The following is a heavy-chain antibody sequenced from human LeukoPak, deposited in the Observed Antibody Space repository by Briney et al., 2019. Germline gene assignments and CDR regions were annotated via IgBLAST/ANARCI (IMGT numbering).Heavy chain of an antibody. D-gene: IGHD1-26*01. Sequence: VASVKVSCKASGYTFTSYYMHWVRQAPGQGLEWMGIINPSGGSTSYAQKFQGRVTMTEDTSTDTAYMELSSLRSEDTAVYYCATEVGATITGAFDIWGQGTMVTVSS. V-gene: IGHV1-46*01. J-gene: IGHJ3*02. CDR2: INPSGGST. CDR3: ATEVGATITGAFDI. CDR1: GYTFTSYY.